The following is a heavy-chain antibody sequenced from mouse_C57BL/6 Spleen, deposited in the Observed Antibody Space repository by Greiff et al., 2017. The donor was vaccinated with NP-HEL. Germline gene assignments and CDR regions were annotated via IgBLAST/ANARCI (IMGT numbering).Heavy chain of an antibody. CDR1: GYSFTDYN. CDR2: INPNYGTT. J-gene: IGHJ3*01. CDR3: ARKGNYSNYWFAY. Sequence: EVKLVESGPELVKPGASVKISCKASGYSFTDYNMNWVKQSNGKSLEWIGVINPNYGTTSYNQKFKGKATLTVDQSSSTAYMQLNSLTSEDSAVYYCARKGNYSNYWFAYWGQGTLVTVSA. D-gene: IGHD2-5*01. V-gene: IGHV1-39*01.